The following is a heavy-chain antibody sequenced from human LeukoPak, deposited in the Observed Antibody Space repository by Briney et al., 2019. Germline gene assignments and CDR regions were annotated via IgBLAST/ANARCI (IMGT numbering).Heavy chain of an antibody. CDR3: ARLKGVYYYGSGSYMNYYYYYMDV. CDR1: GYSSSSGYY. Sequence: SETLSLTCTVSGYSSSSGYYWGWIRQSPGKGLEWIGSIYHSGGTTYYNPSLKSRVTISLDTSKNQFSLKLSSVTAADTAVYYCARLKGVYYYGSGSYMNYYYYYMDVWGKGTTVTISS. D-gene: IGHD3-10*01. J-gene: IGHJ6*03. V-gene: IGHV4-38-2*02. CDR2: IYHSGGTT.